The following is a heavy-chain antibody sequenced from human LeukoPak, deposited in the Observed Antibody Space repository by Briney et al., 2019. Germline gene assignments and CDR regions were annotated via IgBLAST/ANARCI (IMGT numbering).Heavy chain of an antibody. Sequence: GGSLRLSCAASGFTFSTYVMSWVRQAPGKGLEWVSAITGGSDSTYYADSVKGRFTISRDNSKNTLYLQMNSLRADDTAVYYCAKGSAKVRPYYFDYWGQGTLVTVSS. CDR3: AKGSAKVRPYYFDY. D-gene: IGHD2-15*01. J-gene: IGHJ4*02. CDR1: GFTFSTYV. V-gene: IGHV3-23*01. CDR2: ITGGSDST.